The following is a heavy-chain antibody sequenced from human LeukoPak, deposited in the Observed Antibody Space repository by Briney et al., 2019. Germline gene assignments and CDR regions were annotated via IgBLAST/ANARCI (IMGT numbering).Heavy chain of an antibody. V-gene: IGHV3-23*01. CDR3: AKAPVTTCRGAYCYPFDY. Sequence: GGSLRLSCAVSGFTFSSYEMNWVRQAPGKGLEWVSAISDSGGNTYHADSVKGRFTISRDSSKNTLFLQMNRLRPEDAAVYYCAKAPVTTCRGAYCYPFDYWGQGTLVTVSS. J-gene: IGHJ4*02. D-gene: IGHD2-21*01. CDR2: ISDSGGNT. CDR1: GFTFSSYE.